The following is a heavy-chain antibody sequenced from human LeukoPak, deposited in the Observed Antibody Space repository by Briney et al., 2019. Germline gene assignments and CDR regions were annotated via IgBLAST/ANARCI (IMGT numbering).Heavy chain of an antibody. J-gene: IGHJ4*02. CDR3: AIRIAVPGGFDN. V-gene: IGHV3-53*01. CDR1: GFTVSSNY. CDR2: IYSGGST. D-gene: IGHD6-19*01. Sequence: GGSLRLSCAASGFTVSSNYMSWVRQAPGKGLEWVSVIYSGGSTYYADSVKGRFTISRDNARNTLYVQMNSLRAEDTAVYYCAIRIAVPGGFDNWGQGTLVTVAS.